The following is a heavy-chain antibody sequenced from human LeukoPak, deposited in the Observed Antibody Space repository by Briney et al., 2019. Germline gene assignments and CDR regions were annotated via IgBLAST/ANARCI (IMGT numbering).Heavy chain of an antibody. CDR3: ASPPQYCSSTSCYMVY. Sequence: NSSETLSLTCTVSGGSISSSSYYWGWIRQPPGKGLEWIGSIYYSGSTYYNPSLKSRVTLSVDTSKNQFSLKLSSVTAADTAVYYCASPPQYCSSTSCYMVYWGQGTLVTVSS. V-gene: IGHV4-39*01. CDR2: IYYSGST. D-gene: IGHD2-2*02. J-gene: IGHJ4*02. CDR1: GGSISSSSYY.